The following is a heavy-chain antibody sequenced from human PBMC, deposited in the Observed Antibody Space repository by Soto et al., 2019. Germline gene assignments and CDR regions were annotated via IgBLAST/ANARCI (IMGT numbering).Heavy chain of an antibody. CDR1: GFTFSSYA. J-gene: IGHJ6*02. Sequence: GGSLRLSCAASGFTFSSYAMSWVRQAPGKGLEWVSAISGSGGSTYYADSVKGRFTISRDNSKNTLYLQMNSLRAEDTAVYYCAKDYYDSSLPRYYYGMDVWGQGTTVTVSS. D-gene: IGHD3-22*01. CDR2: ISGSGGST. V-gene: IGHV3-23*01. CDR3: AKDYYDSSLPRYYYGMDV.